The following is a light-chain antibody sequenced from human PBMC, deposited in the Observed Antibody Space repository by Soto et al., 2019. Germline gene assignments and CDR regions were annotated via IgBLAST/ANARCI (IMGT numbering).Light chain of an antibody. CDR3: SSYTTSNTRQIV. J-gene: IGLJ1*01. Sequence: QSVLTQPASVSGSPGQSIAISCTGTNSEVGGYNYVSWYQQHPGKAPKFMIYDVSSRPSGVSDRFSGSKSGNTASLTISGLQAEDEADYYCSSYTTSNTRQIVFVTGTKVT. CDR1: NSEVGGYNY. V-gene: IGLV2-14*01. CDR2: DVS.